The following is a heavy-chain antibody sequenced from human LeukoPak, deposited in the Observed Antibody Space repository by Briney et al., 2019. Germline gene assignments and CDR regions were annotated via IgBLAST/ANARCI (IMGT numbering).Heavy chain of an antibody. CDR2: INSDGRDT. V-gene: IGHV3-74*01. CDR3: ARGAFSHAFDI. J-gene: IGHJ3*02. Sequence: SGGSLRLSCAASGFSFINYWMHWVRQAPGKGLEWVSRINSDGRDTIYGDSVEGRFTVSRDNAKDTVYLQLNSLRAEDTAVYFCARGAFSHAFDIWGQGTVVTVSS. D-gene: IGHD2/OR15-2a*01. CDR1: GFSFINYW.